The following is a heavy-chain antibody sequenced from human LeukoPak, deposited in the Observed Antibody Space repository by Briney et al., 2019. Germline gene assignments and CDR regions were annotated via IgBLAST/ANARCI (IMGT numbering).Heavy chain of an antibody. D-gene: IGHD2-2*01. Sequence: SETLSLTCTVSGGSISSYYWSWIRQPPGKGLEWIGYIYYSGSTNYNPSLKSRVTISVDTSKNQFSLKLSSVAAADTAVYYCARARCSSTSCYWGFMSWFDPWGQGTLVTVSS. CDR2: IYYSGST. CDR3: ARARCSSTSCYWGFMSWFDP. V-gene: IGHV4-59*01. CDR1: GGSISSYY. J-gene: IGHJ5*02.